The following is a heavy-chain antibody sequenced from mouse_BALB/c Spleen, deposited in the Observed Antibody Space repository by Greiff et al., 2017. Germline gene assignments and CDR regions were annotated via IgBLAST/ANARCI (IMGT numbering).Heavy chain of an antibody. V-gene: IGHV1S135*01. D-gene: IGHD1-1*01. Sequence: VQLQQSGPELVKPGASVKVSCKASGYAFTSYNMYWVKQSHGKSLEWIGYIDPYNGGTSYNQKFKGKATLTVDKSSSTAYMHLNSLTSEDSAVYYCARGIIYYYGSGFYYFDYWGQGTTLTVSS. J-gene: IGHJ2*01. CDR2: IDPYNGGT. CDR1: GYAFTSYN. CDR3: ARGIIYYYGSGFYYFDY.